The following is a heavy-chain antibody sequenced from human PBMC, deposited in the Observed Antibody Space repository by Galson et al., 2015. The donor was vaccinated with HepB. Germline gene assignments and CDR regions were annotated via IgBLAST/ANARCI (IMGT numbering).Heavy chain of an antibody. CDR2: TYYTSRWYF. Sequence: CAISGDSVSSNGVAWNWIRQSPSRGLEWLGRTYYTSRWYFDYALSVKSRITINPDTSRNQFSLQLTSMTPEDTAVYYCARFLLTRGSWYFDLWGRGTLVTVSS. J-gene: IGHJ2*01. V-gene: IGHV6-1*01. CDR1: GDSVSSNGVA. D-gene: IGHD3-10*01. CDR3: ARFLLTRGSWYFDL.